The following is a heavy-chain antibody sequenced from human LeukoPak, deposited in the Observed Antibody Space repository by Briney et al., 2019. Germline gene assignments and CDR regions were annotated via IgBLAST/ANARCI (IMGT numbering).Heavy chain of an antibody. D-gene: IGHD3-3*01. CDR2: ISAYNGNT. J-gene: IGHJ5*02. CDR1: GYTFTSYG. Sequence: GASVKVSCKASGYTFTSYGISWVRQAPGQGLEWMGWISAYNGNTNYAQKLQGRVTMTTDTSTSTAYMELRSLGSDDTAVYYCARDRTYYDFWSGYYSVNWFDPWGQGTLVTVSS. V-gene: IGHV1-18*01. CDR3: ARDRTYYDFWSGYYSVNWFDP.